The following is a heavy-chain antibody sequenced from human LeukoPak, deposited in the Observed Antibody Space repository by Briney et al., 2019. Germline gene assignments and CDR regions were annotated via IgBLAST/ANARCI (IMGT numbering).Heavy chain of an antibody. CDR3: AREGLGRYDY. D-gene: IGHD6-19*01. CDR1: GGSFSGYY. CDR2: INHSGST. J-gene: IGHJ4*02. V-gene: IGHV4-34*01. Sequence: SETLSLTCAVYGGSFSGYYWSWIRQPPGKGLEWIGEINHSGSTNYNPSLKSRVTISVDTSRNQFSLKLSSVTAADTAVYYCAREGLGRYDYWGQGTLVTVSS.